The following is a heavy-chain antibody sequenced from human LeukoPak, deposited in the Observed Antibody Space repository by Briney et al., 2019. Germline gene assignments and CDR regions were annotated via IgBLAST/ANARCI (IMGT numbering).Heavy chain of an antibody. D-gene: IGHD5-24*01. Sequence: GGSLRLSCAASGFTFSGSSMHWVRQASGKGLEWVGRIRSKAHSYATAYAASVRGRFTISRDDSKNTAYLQMNSLKSDDTAVYYCTRPPRNDYNDAFDIWGQGTMVTVSS. CDR3: TRPPRNDYNDAFDI. J-gene: IGHJ3*02. V-gene: IGHV3-73*01. CDR1: GFTFSGSS. CDR2: IRSKAHSYAT.